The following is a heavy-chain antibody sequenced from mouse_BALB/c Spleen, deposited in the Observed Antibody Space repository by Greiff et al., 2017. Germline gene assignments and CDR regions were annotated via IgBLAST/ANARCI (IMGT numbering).Heavy chain of an antibody. CDR1: GYTFTSYW. V-gene: IGHV1S22*01. J-gene: IGHJ2*01. Sequence: LQQPGSELVRPGASVKLSCKASGYTFTSYWMHWVKQRPGQGLEWIGNIYPGSGSTNYDEKFKSKATLTVDNSSSTAYMELRSLTSEDSAVYYCARETTATVYFDYWGQGTTLTVSS. D-gene: IGHD1-2*01. CDR2: IYPGSGST. CDR3: ARETTATVYFDY.